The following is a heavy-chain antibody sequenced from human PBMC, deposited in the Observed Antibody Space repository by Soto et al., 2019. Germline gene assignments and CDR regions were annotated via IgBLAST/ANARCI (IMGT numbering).Heavy chain of an antibody. D-gene: IGHD3-10*01. CDR2: IYYSGST. J-gene: IGHJ6*02. Sequence: PSETLSLTCTVSGGSISSYCWSWIRQPPGKGLEWIGYIYYSGSTNYNPSLKSRVTISVDTSKNQFSLKLSSVTAADTAVYYCARDLLWFGGGHYYYYGMDVWGQGTTVTVSS. CDR3: ARDLLWFGGGHYYYYGMDV. CDR1: GGSISSYC. V-gene: IGHV4-59*01.